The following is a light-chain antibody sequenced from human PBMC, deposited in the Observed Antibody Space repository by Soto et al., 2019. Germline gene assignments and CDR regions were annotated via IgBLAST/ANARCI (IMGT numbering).Light chain of an antibody. CDR3: CSYVGRYSWV. V-gene: IGLV2-11*01. J-gene: IGLJ3*02. CDR1: SSDVGAYNY. CDR2: DVT. Sequence: QSALTQPRSVSASPGQSVTIPCTGTSSDVGAYNYVSWYQQHPGKAPKFMIYDVTKRPSGVPDRFSGSKTGNTASLTISGLQVEDEAEYYCCSYVGRYSWVFGGGTKLTVL.